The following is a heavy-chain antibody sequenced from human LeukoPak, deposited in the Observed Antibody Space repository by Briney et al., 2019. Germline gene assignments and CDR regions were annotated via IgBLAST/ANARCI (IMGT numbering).Heavy chain of an antibody. Sequence: SETLSLTCAVYGGSFRGYYWSWIRQPPGKGLEWIGEINHSGSSNYNPSLKSRVTISLDTSKNQFSLNLSSVTAADTAVYYCAKDRCSNGIGCLYYYMDVWGKGSTVTIYS. J-gene: IGHJ6*03. CDR3: AKDRCSNGIGCLYYYMDV. D-gene: IGHD2-8*01. V-gene: IGHV4-34*01. CDR2: INHSGSS. CDR1: GGSFRGYY.